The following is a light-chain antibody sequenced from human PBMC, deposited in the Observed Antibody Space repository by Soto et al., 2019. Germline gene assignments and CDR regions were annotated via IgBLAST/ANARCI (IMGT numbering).Light chain of an antibody. CDR2: GAS. CDR1: QSVSSSY. Sequence: EIVLTQSHGTVSLSPGARATLSCRASQSVSSSYLAWYQQTPGQAPRLLIYGASSRATGIPDRFSGSGSGTDFTLTIRRLEPEDLAVYYCQKHGSSPRITVGQGTRLEIK. CDR3: QKHGSSPRIT. V-gene: IGKV3-20*01. J-gene: IGKJ5*01.